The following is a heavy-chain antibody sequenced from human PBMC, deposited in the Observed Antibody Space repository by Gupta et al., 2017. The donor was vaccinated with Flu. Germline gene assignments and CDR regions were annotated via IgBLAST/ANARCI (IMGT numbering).Heavy chain of an antibody. CDR1: A. V-gene: IGHV3-23*01. CDR3: AKVVVFLPHAYNYHMDV. CDR2: MSGSGGIR. D-gene: IGHD2-21*01. J-gene: IGHJ6*03. Sequence: AMNWVRLGPGRGLEWVAGMSGSGGIRYYGDAVRGRFTISRDNSKNTLYLQMNSLRGEDTATYYCAKVVVFLPHAYNYHMDVWGKGTTVTVSS.